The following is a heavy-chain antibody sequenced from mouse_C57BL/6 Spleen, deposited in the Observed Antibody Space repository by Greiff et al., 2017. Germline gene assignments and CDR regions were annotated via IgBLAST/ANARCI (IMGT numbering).Heavy chain of an antibody. V-gene: IGHV14-2*01. CDR2: IDPEDGET. CDR3: AAGYYGSRGYYYAMDY. Sequence: VQLQQSGAELVKPGASVKLSCTASGFNIKDYYMHWVKQRPEQGLEWIGRIDPEDGETKYAPKFQGKATITADTSSNTAYLQLSSLTSEDTAVYYCAAGYYGSRGYYYAMDYWGQGTSVTVSS. D-gene: IGHD1-1*01. CDR1: GFNIKDYY. J-gene: IGHJ4*01.